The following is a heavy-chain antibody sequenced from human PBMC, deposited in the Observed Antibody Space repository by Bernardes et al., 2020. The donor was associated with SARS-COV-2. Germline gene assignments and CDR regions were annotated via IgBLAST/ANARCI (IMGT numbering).Heavy chain of an antibody. CDR2: IYHNGNS. CDR3: ARREWNSLTDDYYFDF. Sequence: SEPLYSTCPVLGYSIISSYGSWMRQRTGKGLEWIGHIYHNGNSNYNPSLRGRVTMSVDIAKNQFSLKLSSVTATDTAVYYCARREWNSLTDDYYFDFWGQGTLVTVSS. D-gene: IGHD1-7*01. J-gene: IGHJ4*02. CDR1: GYSIISSY. V-gene: IGHV4-59*08.